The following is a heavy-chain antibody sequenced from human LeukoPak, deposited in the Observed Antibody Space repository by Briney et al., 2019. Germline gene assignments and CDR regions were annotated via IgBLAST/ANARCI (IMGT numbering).Heavy chain of an antibody. CDR1: GGTFSSCA. J-gene: IGHJ3*02. V-gene: IGHV1-69*04. CDR3: ARVEGVVTTDDAFDI. D-gene: IGHD3-22*01. CDR2: IIPILGIA. Sequence: SVKVSCKASGGTFSSCAISWVRQAPGQGLEWMGRIIPILGIASYVQKFQGRVTITADKSTSTAYMELSSLRSEDTAVYYCARVEGVVTTDDAFDIWGQGTMVTVSS.